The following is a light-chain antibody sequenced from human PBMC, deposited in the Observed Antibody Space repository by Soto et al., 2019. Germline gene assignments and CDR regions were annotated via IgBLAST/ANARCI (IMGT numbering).Light chain of an antibody. J-gene: IGKJ1*01. V-gene: IGKV1-39*01. CDR2: AAS. Sequence: IQMTQFPSSLSASVGDSVTITCRASQMSXTHLNWYREKSGKAPEILXYAASSLQRGGPSRCSGSGSGTDFTLTISSLQPEDFATYFCQQSYSYPWTFGQGTKVDIK. CDR3: QQSYSYPWT. CDR1: QMSXTH.